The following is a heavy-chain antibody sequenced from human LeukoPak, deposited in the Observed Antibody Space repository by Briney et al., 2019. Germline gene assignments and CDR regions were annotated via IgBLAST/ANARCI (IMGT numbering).Heavy chain of an antibody. J-gene: IGHJ4*02. CDR3: TRGYSYGSDFDY. CDR1: GYTFTSYD. Sequence: ASVKVSCKASGYTFTSYDINWVRQATGQGLEWMGWMNPNSGNTGYAQKFQGRVTITRNTSISTAYMELSSLRSEDTAVYYCTRGYSYGSDFDYWGQGTLVTVSS. D-gene: IGHD5-18*01. CDR2: MNPNSGNT. V-gene: IGHV1-8*03.